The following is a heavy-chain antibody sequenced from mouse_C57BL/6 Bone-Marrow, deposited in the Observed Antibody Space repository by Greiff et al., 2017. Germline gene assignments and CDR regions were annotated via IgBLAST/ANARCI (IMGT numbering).Heavy chain of an antibody. V-gene: IGHV5-9*01. Sequence: EVMLVESGGGLVKPGGSLKLSCAASGFTFSSYTMSWVRQTPEKRLEWVATLSGGGGNTYYPDSVKGRFTISRDNAKNTRYLQMSRLRSEDTALYYCARSTGAYWGQGTLVTVSA. D-gene: IGHD1-1*01. CDR1: GFTFSSYT. J-gene: IGHJ3*01. CDR2: LSGGGGNT. CDR3: ARSTGAY.